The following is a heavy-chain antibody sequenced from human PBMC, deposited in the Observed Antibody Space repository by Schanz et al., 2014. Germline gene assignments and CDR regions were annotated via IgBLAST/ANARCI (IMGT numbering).Heavy chain of an antibody. CDR1: GYTFTSYA. V-gene: IGHV7-4-1*02. D-gene: IGHD6-19*01. CDR3: TTETIAMAGTFSI. J-gene: IGHJ4*02. CDR2: INTNTGNP. Sequence: QEQLVQSGAEVRKPGASVKVSCKASGYTFTSYAMNWVRQAPGQGLEWVGWINTNTGNPTYAQGFTGRFVFSLDTSVSTAYLQISSLKAEDTAAYYCTTETIAMAGTFSIWGQGTLVTVSS.